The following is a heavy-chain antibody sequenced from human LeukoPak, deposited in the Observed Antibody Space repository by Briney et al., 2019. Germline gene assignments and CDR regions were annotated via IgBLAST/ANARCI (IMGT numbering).Heavy chain of an antibody. Sequence: GGSLRLSCTASGFTFGDYAMSWVRQAPGKGLEWVGFIRSKAYGGTTEYAASVKGRFTISRDDSKSIAYLQMNSLKTEDTAVYYCTRELLWFGELSIWGQGTMVTVSS. CDR2: IRSKAYGGTT. CDR3: TRELLWFGELSI. CDR1: GFTFGDYA. J-gene: IGHJ3*02. D-gene: IGHD3-10*01. V-gene: IGHV3-49*04.